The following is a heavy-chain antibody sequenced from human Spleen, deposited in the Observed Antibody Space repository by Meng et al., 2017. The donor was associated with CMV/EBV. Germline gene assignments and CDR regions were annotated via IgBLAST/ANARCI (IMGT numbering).Heavy chain of an antibody. D-gene: IGHD6-13*01. CDR1: GFTFSSYW. CDR2: ISGSGDST. V-gene: IGHV3-23*01. Sequence: GESLKISCVASGFTFSSYWMSWVRRAPGKGLEWVSGISGSGDSTYYADSVKGRFTISRDTSKNTLYLQMNSLRAEDTAVYYCAKGGYGSSWRYYFDYWGLGTLVTVSS. CDR3: AKGGYGSSWRYYFDY. J-gene: IGHJ4*02.